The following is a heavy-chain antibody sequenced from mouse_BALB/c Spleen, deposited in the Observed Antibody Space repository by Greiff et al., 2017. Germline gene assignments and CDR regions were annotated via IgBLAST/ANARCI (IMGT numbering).Heavy chain of an antibody. D-gene: IGHD1-1*01. Sequence: DVQLVESGGGLVKPGGSLKLSCAASGFAFSSYDMSWVRQTPEKRLEWVAYISSGGGSTYYPDTVKGRFTISRDNAKNTLYLQMSSLKSEDTAMYYCARHEEGYYYGSSYPMDYWGQGTSVTVSS. CDR2: ISSGGGST. CDR1: GFAFSSYD. J-gene: IGHJ4*01. CDR3: ARHEEGYYYGSSYPMDY. V-gene: IGHV5-12-1*01.